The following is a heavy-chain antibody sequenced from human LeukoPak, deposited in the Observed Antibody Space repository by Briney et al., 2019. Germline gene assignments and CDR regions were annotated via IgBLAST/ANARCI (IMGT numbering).Heavy chain of an antibody. CDR2: ISYDGSNK. V-gene: IGHV3-30*18. Sequence: QSGGSLRLSCAASGFSFSSYGMHWVRQAPGKGLEWVAVISYDGSNKFYADSVKGRFTISRDNSKSTLYLQMNGLRAEDTAVYYCAKGFSSGWSNLIDYWGQGTLVTVSS. CDR3: AKGFSSGWSNLIDY. D-gene: IGHD6-19*01. CDR1: GFSFSSYG. J-gene: IGHJ4*02.